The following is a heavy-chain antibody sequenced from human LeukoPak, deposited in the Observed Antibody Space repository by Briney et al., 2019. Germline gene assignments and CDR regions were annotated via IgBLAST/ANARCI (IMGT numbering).Heavy chain of an antibody. CDR1: GGSISSDY. V-gene: IGHV4-59*01. Sequence: SSETLSLTCTVSGGSISSDYWSWIRQPPGKGLEWMGYTYYSGSTHYNPSLTSRVTISVDTSKNQFSLRLSSVTAANTAIYYCARGPFRGTGDGALDIWGQGTMVTVS. CDR2: TYYSGST. D-gene: IGHD1-26*01. CDR3: ARGPFRGTGDGALDI. J-gene: IGHJ3*02.